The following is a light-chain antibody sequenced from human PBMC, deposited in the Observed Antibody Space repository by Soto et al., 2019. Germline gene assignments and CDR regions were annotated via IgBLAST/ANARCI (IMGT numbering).Light chain of an antibody. Sequence: EIVLTQSPGTLSLSPGERATLSCRASQSVSSNSLAWFQLKPGQAPRLLIYGASSRATGIPDRFSGSGSETDFTLTISRLEPEDFAVYYCQQWFTFGPGTKVDIK. J-gene: IGKJ3*01. V-gene: IGKV3-20*01. CDR2: GAS. CDR3: QQWFT. CDR1: QSVSSNS.